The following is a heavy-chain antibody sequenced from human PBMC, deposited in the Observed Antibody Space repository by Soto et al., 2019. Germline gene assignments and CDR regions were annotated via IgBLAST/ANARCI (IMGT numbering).Heavy chain of an antibody. CDR1: GDSITSGVHY. V-gene: IGHV3-23*01. D-gene: IGHD6-19*01. CDR3: AKYWYFSGWHFDY. J-gene: IGHJ4*02. CDR2: ITGSGDTT. Sequence: ETLSLTCTVSGDSITSGVHYWSWVRQAPGKGLEWVSAITGSGDTTYYADSVKGRFTFSRDNSKNTLYLQMNSLRAEDTAIYYCAKYWYFSGWHFDYWGQGTLVTVSS.